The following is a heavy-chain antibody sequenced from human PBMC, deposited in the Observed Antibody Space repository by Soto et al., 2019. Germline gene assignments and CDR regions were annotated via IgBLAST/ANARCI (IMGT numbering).Heavy chain of an antibody. Sequence: KTSETLSLTCSVSGASISSRDYYWGWIRQTPGKGLEWIGNIDYNGVTYYNPSLKSRVTVSKDTSKNQFSLKVASVTDADTAIYYCGRVMIGTSRHTDSDYWGQGTQVTVSS. D-gene: IGHD2-2*01. CDR3: GRVMIGTSRHTDSDY. CDR1: GASISSRDYY. V-gene: IGHV4-39*01. J-gene: IGHJ4*02. CDR2: IDYNGVT.